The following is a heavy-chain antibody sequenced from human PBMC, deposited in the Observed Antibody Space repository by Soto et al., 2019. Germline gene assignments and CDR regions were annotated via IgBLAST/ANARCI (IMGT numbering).Heavy chain of an antibody. J-gene: IGHJ4*02. Sequence: GGSLRLSCAASGFTFSNYWMSWVRQAPGKGLEWVANIKQDGSEKYSVDSVKGRFTISRDNAKNSLYLQMNSLRAEDTAIYYCAKIRLLTTVDYWGQGTLVTVSS. CDR1: GFTFSNYW. V-gene: IGHV3-7*03. D-gene: IGHD4-17*01. CDR3: AKIRLLTTVDY. CDR2: IKQDGSEK.